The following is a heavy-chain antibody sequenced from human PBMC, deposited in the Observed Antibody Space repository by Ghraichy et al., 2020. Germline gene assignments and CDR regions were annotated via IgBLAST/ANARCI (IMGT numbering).Heavy chain of an antibody. D-gene: IGHD6-6*01. CDR3: ARNKTGSLSGWFDP. Sequence: SETLSLTCTVSGGSISSYSDYWGRLRQSPGKGLEWIGSIYNSVSTHYNPSLRSRVTISIDTSKDQFSLRLTSVTAADTAVYYCARNKTGSLSGWFDPWGQGSLVLVSS. V-gene: IGHV4-39*01. J-gene: IGHJ5*02. CDR1: GGSISSYSDY. CDR2: IYNSVST.